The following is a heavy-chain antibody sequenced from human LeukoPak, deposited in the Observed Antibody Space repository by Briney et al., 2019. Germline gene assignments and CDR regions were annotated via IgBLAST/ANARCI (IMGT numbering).Heavy chain of an antibody. V-gene: IGHV4-59*05. CDR2: IYYSGST. J-gene: IGHJ3*02. CDR1: GGSISSYY. Sequence: PSETLSLTCTVSGGSISSYYWSWIRQPPGKGLEWIGSIYYSGSTYYNPSLKSRVTISVDTSKNQFSLKLSSVTAADTAVYYCASPRYYYDSSGYRGINAFDIWGQGTMVTVSS. CDR3: ASPRYYYDSSGYRGINAFDI. D-gene: IGHD3-22*01.